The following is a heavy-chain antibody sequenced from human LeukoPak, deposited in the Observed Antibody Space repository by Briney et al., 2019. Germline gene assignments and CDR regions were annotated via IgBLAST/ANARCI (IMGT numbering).Heavy chain of an antibody. D-gene: IGHD1-26*01. J-gene: IGHJ3*02. CDR2: IIPIFGTA. Sequence: SVKVSCKASGGTFSSYAISWVRQAPGQGLEWMGGIIPIFGTANYAQKFQGRVTITADESTSTAYMELSSLRSEDTAVYYCARAPESVGATAGAFDIWGQGTMVTVSS. V-gene: IGHV1-69*13. CDR1: GGTFSSYA. CDR3: ARAPESVGATAGAFDI.